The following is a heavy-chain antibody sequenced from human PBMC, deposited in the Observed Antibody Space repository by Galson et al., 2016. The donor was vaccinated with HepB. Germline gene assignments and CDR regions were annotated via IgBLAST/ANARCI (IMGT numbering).Heavy chain of an antibody. V-gene: IGHV3-23*01. Sequence: SLRLSCAASGFIFSNYAMTWVRQAPGKGLEWVSVIRGGGGVAFYADSVQGRFTISRDNSRNTLILHMNSLRAEDTAIYYCAKSSASFGNDAHDVWGQGTTVTVSS. J-gene: IGHJ3*01. CDR1: GFIFSNYA. D-gene: IGHD3-10*01. CDR3: AKSSASFGNDAHDV. CDR2: IRGGGGVA.